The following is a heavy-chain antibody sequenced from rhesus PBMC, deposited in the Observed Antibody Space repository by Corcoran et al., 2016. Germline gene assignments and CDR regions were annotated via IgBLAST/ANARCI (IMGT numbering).Heavy chain of an antibody. CDR3: ARGPGSSYGMES. J-gene: IGHJ6*01. CDR1: GYSFSIFA. V-gene: IGHV1-151*01. D-gene: IGHD1-44*02. CDR2: IIPLVGAT. Sequence: QVQLVQSGAEVKKPGASVKLSCKASGYSFSIFALGWVRQCPGKGLEWCGGIIPLVGATNYAQKFQGRVTITADRSTNTAYMELTSLTAEDTAVYYCARGPGSSYGMESWGQGVVVTVFS.